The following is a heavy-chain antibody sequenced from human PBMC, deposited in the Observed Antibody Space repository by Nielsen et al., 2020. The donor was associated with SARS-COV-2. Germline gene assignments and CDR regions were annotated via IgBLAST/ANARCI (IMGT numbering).Heavy chain of an antibody. V-gene: IGHV4-61*02. CDR1: GGSISSGSYY. J-gene: IGHJ6*02. CDR3: ARVDDVGDGMDV. Sequence: SETLSLTCTVSGGSISSGSYYWSWIRQPAGKGLEWIGRIYTSGSTNYNPSLKSRVTISVDTSKNQFSLKLSSVTAADTAVYYCARVDDVGDGMDVWGQGTTVTVSS. CDR2: IYTSGST. D-gene: IGHD3-10*01.